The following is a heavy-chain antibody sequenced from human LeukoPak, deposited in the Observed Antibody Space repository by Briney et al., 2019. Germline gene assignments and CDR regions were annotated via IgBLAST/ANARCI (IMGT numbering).Heavy chain of an antibody. CDR3: ARARGVRGVHHDAFDI. V-gene: IGHV4-59*12. J-gene: IGHJ3*02. Sequence: KASETLSLTCTVSGGSISSYYWSWIRQPPGKGLEWIGYIYYSGSTNYNPSLKSRVTISVDTSKNQFSLKLSSVTAADTAVYYCARARGVRGVHHDAFDIWGQGTMVTVSS. CDR1: GGSISSYY. CDR2: IYYSGST. D-gene: IGHD3-10*01.